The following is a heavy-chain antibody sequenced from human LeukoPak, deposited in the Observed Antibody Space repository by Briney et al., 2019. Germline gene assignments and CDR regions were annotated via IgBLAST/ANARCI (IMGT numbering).Heavy chain of an antibody. Sequence: SETLCLTCAVSGGSISSGGYYWSWIRQHPGKGLEWIGYIYYSGSTYYNTSLKSRVTISVDTSKNQFSLKLSSVTAADTAVYYCAREGEEAQYNWFDPWGQGTLVTVSS. J-gene: IGHJ5*02. CDR2: IYYSGST. CDR3: AREGEEAQYNWFDP. CDR1: GGSISSGGYY. V-gene: IGHV4-31*11. D-gene: IGHD3-16*01.